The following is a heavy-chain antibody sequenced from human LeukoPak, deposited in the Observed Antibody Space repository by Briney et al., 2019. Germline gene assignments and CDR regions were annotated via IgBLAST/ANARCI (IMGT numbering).Heavy chain of an antibody. CDR3: ARAAYCGGDCYLFDS. D-gene: IGHD2-21*02. J-gene: IGHJ4*02. CDR1: SDSIYSSNYY. Sequence: SETLSLTCTVSSDSIYSSNYYWGWIRQPPGKGLEWIGSIYYSGSTYYNSSLKSRVTISVDTSKTQFSLKLSSLTAADTAVYYCARAAYCGGDCYLFDSWGQGTLVTVSS. CDR2: IYYSGST. V-gene: IGHV4-39*01.